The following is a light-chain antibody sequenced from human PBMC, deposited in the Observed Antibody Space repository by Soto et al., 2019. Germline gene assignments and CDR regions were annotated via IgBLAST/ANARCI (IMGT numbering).Light chain of an antibody. CDR1: QSVDIN. Sequence: EIVLTQSPATLSVSPGDRVTLSCRASQSVDINLAWYQQKAGQAPRLLVYGASTKATDMPGRFSGRGSGTEFTLTINNLQSEDFAVYYCQQYGSSGTFGQGTKVDIK. CDR2: GAS. V-gene: IGKV3-15*01. J-gene: IGKJ1*01. CDR3: QQYGSSGT.